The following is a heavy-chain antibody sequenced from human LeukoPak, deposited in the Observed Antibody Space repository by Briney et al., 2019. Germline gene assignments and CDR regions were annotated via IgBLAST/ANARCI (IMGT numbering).Heavy chain of an antibody. Sequence: GGSLRLSCTVSGFTLSTYSLNWVRRAPGKGLEWVSLMTNSRSYYADSVKGRFTISRDNSKNTLYLQMNSLRAEDTAVYYCAKDYSNYAPYFDYWGQGTLVTVSS. CDR2: MTNSRSY. V-gene: IGHV3-21*01. J-gene: IGHJ4*02. CDR3: AKDYSNYAPYFDY. CDR1: GFTLSTYS. D-gene: IGHD4-11*01.